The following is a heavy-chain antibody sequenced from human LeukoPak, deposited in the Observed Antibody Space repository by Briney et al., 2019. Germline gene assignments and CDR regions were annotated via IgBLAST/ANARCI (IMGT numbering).Heavy chain of an antibody. D-gene: IGHD3-3*01. J-gene: IGHJ5*01. V-gene: IGHV4-34*01. CDR3: ARGRSRVTIFGVALNWLDS. CDR2: IHYSGRT. Sequence: LETLSLTCAVYGGSFSNYDWAWIRQPPGKGLEWIGEIHYSGRTNYNPSLKSRITISADTSKKQFSLRLSSVTAADTAVYYCARGRSRVTIFGVALNWLDSWGQGNLVTVSS. CDR1: GGSFSNYD.